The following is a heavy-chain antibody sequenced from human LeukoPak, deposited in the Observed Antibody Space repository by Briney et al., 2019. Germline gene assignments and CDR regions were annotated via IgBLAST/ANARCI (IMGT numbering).Heavy chain of an antibody. CDR3: AREGIRVDSSGFFDY. J-gene: IGHJ4*02. V-gene: IGHV4-30-4*08. CDR2: IYYSGST. CDR1: GGSISSGGYY. D-gene: IGHD3-22*01. Sequence: SQTLSLTCTVSGGSISSGGYYWSWIRQHPGKGLEWIGYIYYSGSTYYNPSLKSRVTISVDTSKNQFSLKLSSVTAADTAVYYCAREGIRVDSSGFFDYWGQGTLVTVSS.